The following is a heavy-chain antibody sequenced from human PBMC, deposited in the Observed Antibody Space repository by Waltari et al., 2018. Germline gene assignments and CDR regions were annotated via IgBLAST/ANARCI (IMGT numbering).Heavy chain of an antibody. CDR3: ARDGDEVVPAAPGAFDI. D-gene: IGHD2-2*01. V-gene: IGHV3-30-3*01. J-gene: IGHJ3*02. Sequence: QVQLVESGGGVVQPGRSLRLSCAASGFTFSSYAMHWVRQAPGKGLEWVAVISYDGSNKYYADSVKGRFTISRDNSKNTLYLQMNSLRAEDTAVYYCARDGDEVVPAAPGAFDIWGQGTMVTVSS. CDR2: ISYDGSNK. CDR1: GFTFSSYA.